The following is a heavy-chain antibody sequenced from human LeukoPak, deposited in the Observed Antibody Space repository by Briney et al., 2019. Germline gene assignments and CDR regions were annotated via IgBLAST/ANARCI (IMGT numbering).Heavy chain of an antibody. V-gene: IGHV3-21*01. Sequence: GGSLRLSCAASGFTFSSYSMNWVRQAPGKGLEWVSSISSSSSSINYADSLKGRFTISRDNAKNSLYLQMNSLRAEDAAVYYCASAPLGSTRPWGQGTLVTVSS. D-gene: IGHD1-26*01. CDR3: ASAPLGSTRP. CDR2: ISSSSSSI. J-gene: IGHJ5*02. CDR1: GFTFSSYS.